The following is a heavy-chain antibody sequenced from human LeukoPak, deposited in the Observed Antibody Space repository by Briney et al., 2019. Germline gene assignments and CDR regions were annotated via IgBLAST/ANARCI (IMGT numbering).Heavy chain of an antibody. D-gene: IGHD1-1*01. J-gene: IGHJ4*02. CDR3: ARGATSQPDY. Sequence: ASVKVSCKTSGGTFRSYVITWVRQAPGQGLEWMGGSILIFGTTNYAQKFQGRLTITADESTSTAYMELSSLKSDDTAVYFCARGATSQPDYWGQGTLVTASS. V-gene: IGHV1-69*13. CDR1: GGTFRSYV. CDR2: SILIFGTT.